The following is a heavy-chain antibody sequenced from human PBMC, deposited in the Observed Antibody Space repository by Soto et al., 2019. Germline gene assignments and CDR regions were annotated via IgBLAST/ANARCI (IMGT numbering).Heavy chain of an antibody. J-gene: IGHJ6*02. D-gene: IGHD5-12*01. CDR1: GFTFSSYA. V-gene: IGHV3-23*01. CDR3: AKAVVQGAYNYYGMDV. CDR2: ISGSGGST. Sequence: PGGSLRLSCAASGFTFSSYAMSWVRQAPGKGLEWVSVISGSGGSTYYADSVKGRFTISRDNSKNTLYLQMYSLRAEDTAVYNCAKAVVQGAYNYYGMDVWGQGTTVTVSS.